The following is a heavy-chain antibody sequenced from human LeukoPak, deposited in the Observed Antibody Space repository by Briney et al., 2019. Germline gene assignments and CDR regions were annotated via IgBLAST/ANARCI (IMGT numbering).Heavy chain of an antibody. CDR1: GYTFTSYG. CDR3: ARDLARYYDSSGYSDY. D-gene: IGHD3-22*01. V-gene: IGHV1-18*01. CDR2: ISAYNGNT. Sequence: ASMKVSCKASGYTFTSYGISWVRQAPGQGLEWMGWISAYNGNTNYAQKLQGRVTMTTDTSTSTAYMELRSLRSDDTAVYYCARDLARYYDSSGYSDYWGQGTLVTVSS. J-gene: IGHJ4*02.